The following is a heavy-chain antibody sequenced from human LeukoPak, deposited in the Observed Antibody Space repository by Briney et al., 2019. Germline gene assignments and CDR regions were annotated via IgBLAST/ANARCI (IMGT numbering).Heavy chain of an antibody. CDR2: IDNDGSDR. J-gene: IGHJ3*02. CDR1: GFTFRNYW. Sequence: GGSLRLSCAASGFTFRNYWIHWVRHAPGKGLVWISRIDNDGSDRIYADSVKGRFTISRDNAKNTLYLRMNSLRAEDTAVYYCARGGYHHGFDIWGQGTMVTVSS. D-gene: IGHD5-18*01. V-gene: IGHV3-74*01. CDR3: ARGGYHHGFDI.